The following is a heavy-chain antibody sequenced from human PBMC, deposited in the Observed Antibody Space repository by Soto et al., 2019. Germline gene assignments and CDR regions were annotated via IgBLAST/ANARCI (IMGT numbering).Heavy chain of an antibody. CDR1: GDTISTGGYT. V-gene: IGHV4-30-2*01. J-gene: IGHJ4*02. CDR2: TYHSGTT. D-gene: IGHD2-2*03. Sequence: SETLSLTCDVSGDTISTGGYTWAWIRQPPGKALEWIGHTYHSGTTNYNSSLKSRVTISIDTSKNQFSLKFNSVTTADTAVYFCAREGNLGRWIQPLDSWGQGTLVTVSS. CDR3: AREGNLGRWIQPLDS.